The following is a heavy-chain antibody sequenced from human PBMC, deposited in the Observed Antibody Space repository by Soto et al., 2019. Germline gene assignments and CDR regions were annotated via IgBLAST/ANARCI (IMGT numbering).Heavy chain of an antibody. V-gene: IGHV1-69*13. Sequence: VIVTWTVSGGSFREYAVSWVRQAPGQGLEWMGGIIPMFGTPNYAQKFQERITIIADEGTSTVYMELSSLTSEDTAVYYCSIFPTPFIIASIQHWA. CDR3: SIFPTPFIIASIQH. D-gene: IGHD3-10*01. CDR2: IIPMFGTP. CDR1: GGSFREYA. J-gene: IGHJ1*01.